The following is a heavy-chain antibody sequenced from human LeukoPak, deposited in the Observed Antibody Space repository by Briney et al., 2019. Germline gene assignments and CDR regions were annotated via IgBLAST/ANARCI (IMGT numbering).Heavy chain of an antibody. J-gene: IGHJ4*02. D-gene: IGHD3-16*01. CDR3: TRAGLHIKDDDY. Sequence: QAGGSLRLSCAASGFTFSGYYMTWIRQAPGKGLEWVANIKSDGSEMYYVDSVKGRFSISRDNAKSSLYLQMNSLRAEDTAVYYCTRAGLHIKDDDYWGQGTLVIVSS. CDR2: IKSDGSEM. V-gene: IGHV3-7*01. CDR1: GFTFSGYY.